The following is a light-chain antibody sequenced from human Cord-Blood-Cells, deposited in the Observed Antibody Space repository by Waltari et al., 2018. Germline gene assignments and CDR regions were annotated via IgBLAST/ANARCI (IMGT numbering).Light chain of an antibody. CDR1: SAINLGSYR. Sequence: VLTQPTSLSASPGASARLTCTLPSAINLGSYRIFWYQPKPERPPRYPLSYYSDSSNHQGSGVPSRFSGSKDASSNAGILVISGLQSEDEADYYCMIWHSSASRVFGGGTKLTVL. V-gene: IGLV5-45*01. CDR3: MIWHSSASRV. CDR2: YYSDSSN. J-gene: IGLJ3*02.